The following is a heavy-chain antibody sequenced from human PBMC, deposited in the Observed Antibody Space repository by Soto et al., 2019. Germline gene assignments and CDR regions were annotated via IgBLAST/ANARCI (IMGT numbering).Heavy chain of an antibody. CDR2: INHSGST. CDR1: GGPFSGYY. CDR3: ARKGYDSTLPWDFDY. J-gene: IGHJ4*02. Sequence: QVQLQQWGAGLWKASETLSLTCVVYGGPFSGYYWSWLRQSPGKGVEWIGDINHSGSTNYNPSLKSRVSISLDTSKNQFSRWLTSGTAADTAIYYGARKGYDSTLPWDFDYWGPGTLVTVSS. D-gene: IGHD3-22*01. V-gene: IGHV4-34*01.